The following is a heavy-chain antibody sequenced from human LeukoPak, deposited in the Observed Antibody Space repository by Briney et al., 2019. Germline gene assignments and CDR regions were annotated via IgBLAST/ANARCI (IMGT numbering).Heavy chain of an antibody. CDR3: ASAVGSGSYYLD. J-gene: IGHJ4*02. CDR2: IYSGGST. D-gene: IGHD3-10*01. Sequence: PGGSLRLSCAASGFTFSSYSMNWVRQAPGKGLEWVSVIYSGGSTYYADSVKGRFTISRDNSKNTLYLQTNSLRAEDTAVYYCASAVGSGSYYLDWGQGTLVTVSS. CDR1: GFTFSSYS. V-gene: IGHV3-53*01.